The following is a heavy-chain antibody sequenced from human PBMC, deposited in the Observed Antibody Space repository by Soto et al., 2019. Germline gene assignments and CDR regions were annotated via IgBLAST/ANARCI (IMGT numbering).Heavy chain of an antibody. Sequence: VMVSCKASGYTVTGYYMHWVRQPPGQGLEWMGIINPSGGSTSYAQKFQGRVTMTRDTSTSTVYMELSSLRSEDTAVYYCARELYYDSSGYYCPFDYWGQGTLVTVPS. CDR2: INPSGGST. J-gene: IGHJ4*02. CDR3: ARELYYDSSGYYCPFDY. V-gene: IGHV1-46*01. D-gene: IGHD3-22*01. CDR1: GYTVTGYY.